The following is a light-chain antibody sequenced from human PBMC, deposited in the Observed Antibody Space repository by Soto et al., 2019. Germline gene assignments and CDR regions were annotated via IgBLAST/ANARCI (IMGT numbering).Light chain of an antibody. CDR2: RNT. Sequence: QPVLTQPPSASGTPGQRVTISCSGSSSNIGSNYVYWYQQLPGTAPKLLIYRNTQRPSGVPDRFSGSKSGTSASLAISGLRSEDEADYYCAAWDDSLSVHVVFGGGTKLTVL. V-gene: IGLV1-47*01. CDR1: SSNIGSNY. J-gene: IGLJ2*01. CDR3: AAWDDSLSVHVV.